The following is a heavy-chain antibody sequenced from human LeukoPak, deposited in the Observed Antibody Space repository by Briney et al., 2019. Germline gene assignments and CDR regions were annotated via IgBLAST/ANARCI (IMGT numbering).Heavy chain of an antibody. J-gene: IGHJ4*02. CDR1: GFTFSSYA. D-gene: IGHD1-26*01. V-gene: IGHV3-23*01. Sequence: PGGSLRLSCAASGFTFSSYAMSWVRQAPGKGLEWVSAISGSGGSTYYADSVKGRFTISRDNSKNTLYLQMNSLRAEDTAVYYCAKGRETYSGSFLYFDYWGQGTLVTVSS. CDR3: AKGRETYSGSFLYFDY. CDR2: ISGSGGST.